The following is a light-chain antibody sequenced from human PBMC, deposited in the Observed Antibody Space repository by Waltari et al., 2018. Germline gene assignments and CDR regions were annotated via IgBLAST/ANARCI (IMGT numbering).Light chain of an antibody. V-gene: IGKV1-39*01. CDR1: QSISVY. J-gene: IGKJ2*01. CDR2: VAS. Sequence: DIQMTQSPSSLSASVGDRVPITCRASQSISVYLNWYQQKPGKAPKLLISVASNLQSGVTSRFSGSGSGTDFTLTISSLQPEDFATFYCQQSYNTPYTFGQGTKLEIK. CDR3: QQSYNTPYT.